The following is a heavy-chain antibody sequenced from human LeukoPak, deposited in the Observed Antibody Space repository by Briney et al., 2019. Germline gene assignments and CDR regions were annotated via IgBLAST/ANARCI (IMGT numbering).Heavy chain of an antibody. V-gene: IGHV3-21*01. Sequence: GGSPRLSCAASGFTFSSYSMNWVRQAPGKGLEWVSSISSSSSSYIYYADSVKGRFTLSRDNAKNSLYLQMNSLRAEDTAVYYCARDQPSITIFGVVGYYYYMDVWGKGTTVTVSS. CDR3: ARDQPSITIFGVVGYYYYMDV. J-gene: IGHJ6*03. D-gene: IGHD3-3*01. CDR1: GFTFSSYS. CDR2: ISSSSSSYI.